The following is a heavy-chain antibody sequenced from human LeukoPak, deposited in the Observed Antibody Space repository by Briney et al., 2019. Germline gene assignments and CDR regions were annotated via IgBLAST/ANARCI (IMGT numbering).Heavy chain of an antibody. D-gene: IGHD3-10*01. J-gene: IGHJ3*02. CDR1: GFTFSDHY. CDR2: ITTSSSYT. Sequence: GGSLRLSCAASGFTFSDHYMTWIRQAPGKGLEWISYITTSSSYTNYADSVKGRFTISRDNAKNSLYLQMNSLRVEDTAMYYCARGRLWFGGFTSRGTFDIWGQGTMVTVSS. V-gene: IGHV3-11*06. CDR3: ARGRLWFGGFTSRGTFDI.